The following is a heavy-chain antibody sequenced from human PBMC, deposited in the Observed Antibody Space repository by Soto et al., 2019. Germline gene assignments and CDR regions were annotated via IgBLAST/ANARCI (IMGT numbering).Heavy chain of an antibody. D-gene: IGHD6-19*01. V-gene: IGHV3-23*01. CDR3: AKSAVAGTSAFDI. Sequence: GGSLRLSCAASGFPFSSYAMSWVRPAPGKGLEWVSAISGSGGSTYYADSVKGRFTISRDNSKNTLYLQMNSLRAEDTAVYYCAKSAVAGTSAFDIWGQGTMVTVSS. CDR1: GFPFSSYA. CDR2: ISGSGGST. J-gene: IGHJ3*02.